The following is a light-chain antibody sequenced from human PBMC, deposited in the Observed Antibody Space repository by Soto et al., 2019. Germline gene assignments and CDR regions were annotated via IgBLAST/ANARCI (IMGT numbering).Light chain of an antibody. Sequence: EIVLTQSPGTLSLSPGDRATLSCRASQRISTTYLAWYQQKPGQAPRLLIYDASSRATGIPDRFSGSGSGTDLTLTISRLEPEDFAVYYCQQFGSSPPYTFGQGTKLDI. CDR2: DAS. V-gene: IGKV3-20*01. CDR1: QRISTTY. J-gene: IGKJ2*01. CDR3: QQFGSSPPYT.